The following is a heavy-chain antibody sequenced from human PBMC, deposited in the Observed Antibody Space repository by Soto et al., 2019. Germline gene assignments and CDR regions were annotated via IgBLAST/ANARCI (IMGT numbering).Heavy chain of an antibody. V-gene: IGHV1-69*02. CDR3: ASSYGSGYRAFDY. D-gene: IGHD3-10*01. CDR1: GDTFNFYS. Sequence: QVQLVQSGAEVKRPGSSVKVSCKASGDTFNFYSINWVRQAPGLGLEWMGRVNPIVSMSNYAQKFQGRVTIPADKSTSTAYMKLSSLRSEDTAIYYCASSYGSGYRAFDYWGQGALVTVSS. J-gene: IGHJ4*02. CDR2: VNPIVSMS.